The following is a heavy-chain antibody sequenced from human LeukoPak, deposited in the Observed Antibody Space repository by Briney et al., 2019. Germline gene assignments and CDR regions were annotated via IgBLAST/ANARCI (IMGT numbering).Heavy chain of an antibody. Sequence: GGSPRLSCAASGFTFSSYAMSWVRQAPGKGLEWVSAISGSGGSTYYADSVKGRFTISRDNSKNTLYLQMNSLRAEDTAVYYCASSRAVVQGVTSPFDYWGQGTLVTVSS. CDR1: GFTFSSYA. V-gene: IGHV3-23*01. CDR3: ASSRAVVQGVTSPFDY. D-gene: IGHD3-10*01. J-gene: IGHJ4*02. CDR2: ISGSGGST.